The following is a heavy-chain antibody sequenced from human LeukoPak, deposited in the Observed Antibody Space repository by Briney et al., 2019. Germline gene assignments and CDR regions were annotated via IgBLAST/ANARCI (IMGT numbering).Heavy chain of an antibody. Sequence: SETLCLTCAVSGYSISSGFYWGWIRQPPGKGLEWIGSIYHSGSTYYNPPLKSRVTISVDMSKNQFSLKLSSVTAADTAMYYCARQGPYCGGDCSNYLDFWGQGTLVTVSS. V-gene: IGHV4-38-2*01. CDR1: GYSISSGFY. CDR2: IYHSGST. D-gene: IGHD2-21*01. CDR3: ARQGPYCGGDCSNYLDF. J-gene: IGHJ4*02.